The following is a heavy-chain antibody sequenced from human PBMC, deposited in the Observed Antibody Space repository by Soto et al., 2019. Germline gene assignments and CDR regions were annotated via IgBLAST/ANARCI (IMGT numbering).Heavy chain of an antibody. D-gene: IGHD3-3*01. CDR3: AKATIFGVVTPAFDY. CDR1: GFTFSSYA. Sequence: EVQLLESGGGLVQPGGSLRLSCAASGFTFSSYAMSWVRQAPGKGLEWVSAISGSGGSTYYADSVKGRFTIPRDNSKTTLYLQMNSLRAEDTAVYYCAKATIFGVVTPAFDYWGQGTLVTVSS. J-gene: IGHJ4*02. CDR2: ISGSGGST. V-gene: IGHV3-23*01.